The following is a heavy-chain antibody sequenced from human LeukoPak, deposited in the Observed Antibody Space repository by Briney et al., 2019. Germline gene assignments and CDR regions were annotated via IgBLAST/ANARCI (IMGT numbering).Heavy chain of an antibody. V-gene: IGHV3-21*01. Sequence: GGSLRLSCAASGFTFSSYSMNWVRQAPGKGLEWVSSISSSSSYIYYADSVKGRFTISRDNAKNSLYLQMNSLRAEDTAVYYCARDYYDSSGYYSGFDYWGQGTLVTVSS. CDR2: ISSSSSYI. J-gene: IGHJ4*02. D-gene: IGHD3-22*01. CDR3: ARDYYDSSGYYSGFDY. CDR1: GFTFSSYS.